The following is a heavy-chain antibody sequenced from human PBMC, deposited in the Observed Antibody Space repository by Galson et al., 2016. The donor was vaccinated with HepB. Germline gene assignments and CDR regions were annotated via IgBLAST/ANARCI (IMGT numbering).Heavy chain of an antibody. J-gene: IGHJ3*02. CDR3: AREGKGGFDS. Sequence: SLRLSCAASGFTFSNYGMNWVRQAPGKGLEWVSAITGSGDSPYYADSVKGRFTISRDNSKNTLYLQMNSRRVEDTAVYYCAREGKGGFDSWGQGRMVTVSS. V-gene: IGHV3-23*01. CDR1: GFTFSNYG. D-gene: IGHD2-15*01. CDR2: ITGSGDSP.